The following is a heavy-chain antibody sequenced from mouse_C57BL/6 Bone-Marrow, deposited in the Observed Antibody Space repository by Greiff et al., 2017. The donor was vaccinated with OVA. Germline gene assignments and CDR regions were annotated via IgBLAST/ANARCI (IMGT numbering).Heavy chain of an antibody. D-gene: IGHD2-10*01. CDR1: GFTIKDDY. Sequence: EVQLQQSGAELVRPGASVKLSCTASGFTIKDDYMHWVKQRPEQGLEWIGWIDPENGDTEYAAKFQGKATITADTSSNTAYLQLSSLTSEDTAVYYCTTSSYRSMDYWGQGTSVTVSS. CDR2: IDPENGDT. CDR3: TTSSYRSMDY. J-gene: IGHJ4*01. V-gene: IGHV14-4*01.